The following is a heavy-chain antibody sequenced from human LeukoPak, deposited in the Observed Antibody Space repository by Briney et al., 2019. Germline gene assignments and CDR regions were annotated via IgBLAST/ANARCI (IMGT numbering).Heavy chain of an antibody. V-gene: IGHV3-7*01. CDR1: RFTFSSYW. Sequence: GGSLRLSCEASRFTFSSYWMSWVRQAPGKGLEWVAHIKDDGSQKNYIDSVKGRFTISRDNAKASLFLQMNSLSSEDTAVYYCARRNSGTWWSFDSWGQGTLVTVSS. CDR2: IKDDGSQK. J-gene: IGHJ4*02. D-gene: IGHD2-15*01. CDR3: ARRNSGTWWSFDS.